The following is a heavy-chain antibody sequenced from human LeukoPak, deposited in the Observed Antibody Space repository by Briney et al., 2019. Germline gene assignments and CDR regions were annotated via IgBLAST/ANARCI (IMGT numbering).Heavy chain of an antibody. V-gene: IGHV3-23*01. J-gene: IGHJ5*02. D-gene: IGHD3-22*01. CDR2: ISGSDGST. Sequence: PGGSLRLSCAASGFTFSSYAMSWVRQAPGKGLEWVSAISGSDGSTYYADSVKGRFTISRDNSKNTLYLQMNSLRAEDTAVYYCAKDLLRETWFDPWGQGTLVTVSS. CDR1: GFTFSSYA. CDR3: AKDLLRETWFDP.